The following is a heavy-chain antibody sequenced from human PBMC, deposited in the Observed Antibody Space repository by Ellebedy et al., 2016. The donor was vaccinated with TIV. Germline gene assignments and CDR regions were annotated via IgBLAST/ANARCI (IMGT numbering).Heavy chain of an antibody. J-gene: IGHJ4*02. Sequence: ASVKVSCKASGGTFSSYAISWVRQAPGQGLEWMGGIIPVFETTDYAQKFQGRVTITADESTSTAYMEVTSLRSEDTAVYYCARKDYYASGSYHFDSWGQGTLVTVSS. V-gene: IGHV1-69*13. CDR1: GGTFSSYA. CDR3: ARKDYYASGSYHFDS. CDR2: IIPVFETT. D-gene: IGHD3-10*01.